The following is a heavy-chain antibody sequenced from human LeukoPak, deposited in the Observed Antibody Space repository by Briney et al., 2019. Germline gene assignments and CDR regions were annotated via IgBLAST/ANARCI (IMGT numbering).Heavy chain of an antibody. CDR1: GGSFSGCY. CDR2: INHSGST. Sequence: PSETLSLTCAVYGGSFSGCYWSWIRQPPGKGLEWIGEINHSGSTNYNPSLKSRVTISVDTSKNQFSLKLSSVTAADTAVYYCARARCSGGSCLPNHFDYWGQGTLVTVSS. D-gene: IGHD2-15*01. J-gene: IGHJ4*02. V-gene: IGHV4-34*01. CDR3: ARARCSGGSCLPNHFDY.